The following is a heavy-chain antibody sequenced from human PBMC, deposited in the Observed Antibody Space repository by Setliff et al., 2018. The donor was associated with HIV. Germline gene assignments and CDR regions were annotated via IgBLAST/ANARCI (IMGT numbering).Heavy chain of an antibody. J-gene: IGHJ4*02. Sequence: ASVKVSCKASGYTFTDYAIHWLRQAPGQRPECMGWVDTARGQPTYSKNFQGRVTFSADRATNTVYLELTDLKSQDAAVYFCARDGPPFTVTMLDSWGQGTLVTVSS. CDR2: VDTARGQP. D-gene: IGHD4-17*01. V-gene: IGHV1-3*04. CDR3: ARDGPPFTVTMLDS. CDR1: GYTFTDYA.